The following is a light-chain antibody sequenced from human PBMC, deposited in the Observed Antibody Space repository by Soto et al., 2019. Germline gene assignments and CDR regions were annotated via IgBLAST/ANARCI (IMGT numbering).Light chain of an antibody. CDR1: QNVDSK. V-gene: IGKV3-15*01. Sequence: EIVMTQSPAALSVSPGERDTLSCRDSQNVDSKLAWYQHKPGQAPRLLIYGVSTRVTGIPIRFSGSGSGTEFPLTINSLQSEDFAVYYCQQYNSWLQTFGQGTKV. J-gene: IGKJ1*01. CDR2: GVS. CDR3: QQYNSWLQT.